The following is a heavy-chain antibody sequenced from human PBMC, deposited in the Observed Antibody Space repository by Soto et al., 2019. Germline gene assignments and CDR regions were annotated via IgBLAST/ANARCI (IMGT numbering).Heavy chain of an antibody. CDR3: ARLKRGYSYGSIIDF. J-gene: IGHJ4*01. V-gene: IGHV4-59*01. Sequence: PSETLSLTCTVSGDSPRNYYWSWIRQPPGKGLQYIGYIFYSGSTTYNPSLKSRVAISVDTSRNQFALKLRSVTAADTATYYCARLKRGYSYGSIIDFWGRGTLVTVSS. D-gene: IGHD5-18*01. CDR1: GDSPRNYY. CDR2: IFYSGST.